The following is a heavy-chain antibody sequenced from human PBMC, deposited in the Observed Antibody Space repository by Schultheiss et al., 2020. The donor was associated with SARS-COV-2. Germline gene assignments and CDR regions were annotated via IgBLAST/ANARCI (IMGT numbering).Heavy chain of an antibody. J-gene: IGHJ3*02. V-gene: IGHV4-59*01. CDR3: ARARFGVVILGDAFDI. CDR1: GGSINSYY. D-gene: IGHD3-3*01. CDR2: IYYSGST. Sequence: SETLSLTCTVSGGSINSYYWSWIRQHPGKGLEWIGYIYYSGSTYYNPSLKSRVTISVDTSKNQFSLKLSSVTAADTAVYYCARARFGVVILGDAFDIWGQGTMVTVSS.